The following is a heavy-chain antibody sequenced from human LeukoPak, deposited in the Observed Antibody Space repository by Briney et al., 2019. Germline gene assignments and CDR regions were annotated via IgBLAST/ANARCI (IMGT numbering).Heavy chain of an antibody. CDR2: LYSAGNT. Sequence: GGSLRLSCAASGFTFSSYAMSWVRQAPGKGLEWVSALYSAGNTYYADSVKGRFTISRDNSKNTLFLQMDSLKAEDTAVYYCARDQGVGHYFDSWGQGTLVTVSS. J-gene: IGHJ4*02. V-gene: IGHV3-53*01. CDR1: GFTFSSYA. CDR3: ARDQGVGHYFDS. D-gene: IGHD3-10*01.